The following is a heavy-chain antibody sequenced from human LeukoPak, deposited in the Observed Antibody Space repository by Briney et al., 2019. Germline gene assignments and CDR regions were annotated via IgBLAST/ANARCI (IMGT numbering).Heavy chain of an antibody. V-gene: IGHV3-7*01. CDR1: GFTFRSYW. J-gene: IGHJ5*02. CDR2: IKQDGTEK. Sequence: QPGGSLRLSCAGSGFTFRSYWMNWVRQAPGKGLEWLAIIKQDGTEKHYKGSVEGRFTISRDNAKNSLHLQMNSLRAEDTAVYYGAGGSGYLITSWGQGTLVTVSS. D-gene: IGHD3-9*01. CDR3: AGGSGYLITS.